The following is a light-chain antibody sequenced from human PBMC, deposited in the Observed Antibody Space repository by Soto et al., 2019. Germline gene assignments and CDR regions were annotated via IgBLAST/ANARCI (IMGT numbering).Light chain of an antibody. CDR1: QSISSW. J-gene: IGKJ1*01. CDR2: KAS. V-gene: IGKV1-5*03. CDR3: QQYNSYSRT. Sequence: DIQMTQSPSTLSASVGDRVTITCRASQSISSWLAWYQQKPGKAPKLLIYKASSLESGVPSRFSGSGSGTEFTLTISSLQPDDFATYYCQQYNSYSRTFXQGTNVDIK.